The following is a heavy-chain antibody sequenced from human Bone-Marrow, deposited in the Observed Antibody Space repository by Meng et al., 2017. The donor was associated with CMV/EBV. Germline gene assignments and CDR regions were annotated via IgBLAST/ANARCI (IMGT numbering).Heavy chain of an antibody. CDR2: INWNGGST. CDR3: ARVSVYDYVSRFDY. CDR1: GFTFDDYG. Sequence: GGSLRLSCAASGFTFDDYGMSWVRQAPGKGLEWVSGINWNGGSTGYADSVKGRFTISRDNAKNSLYLQMNSLRAEDTALYYCARVSVYDYVSRFDYWGQGTLVTVSS. D-gene: IGHD3-16*01. V-gene: IGHV3-20*04. J-gene: IGHJ4*02.